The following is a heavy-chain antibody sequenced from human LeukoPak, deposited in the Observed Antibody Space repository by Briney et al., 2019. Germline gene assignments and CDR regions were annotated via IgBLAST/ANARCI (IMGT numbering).Heavy chain of an antibody. Sequence: GGSLRLSCAASGFTFSDYYMSWIRQAPGKGLEWVSRINTGGSSTSNADSVKGRFTVSRDNAKNTLYLQLSSLRAEDTAVYYCARGGRFGELSSSLWGQGTLVTVSS. V-gene: IGHV3-74*01. D-gene: IGHD3-10*01. CDR3: ARGGRFGELSSSL. J-gene: IGHJ4*02. CDR1: GFTFSDYY. CDR2: INTGGSST.